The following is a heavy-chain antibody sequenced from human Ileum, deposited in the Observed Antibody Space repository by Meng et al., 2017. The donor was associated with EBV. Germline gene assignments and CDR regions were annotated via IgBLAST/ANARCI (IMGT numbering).Heavy chain of an antibody. V-gene: IGHV4-4*02. J-gene: IGHJ4*02. CDR1: GDSVSGSDW. Sequence: QLQVPGPGLVKPSGTLSLTVAGSGDSVSGSDWWSWGRQPPGKGLEWIGEVYHDGATNYHPSLKSRVTISLDKSKNEVNLHLNSLTAADTAVYFCARSSPIVRGLDYWGQGTLVTVSS. CDR3: ARSSPIVRGLDY. CDR2: VYHDGAT. D-gene: IGHD3-10*01.